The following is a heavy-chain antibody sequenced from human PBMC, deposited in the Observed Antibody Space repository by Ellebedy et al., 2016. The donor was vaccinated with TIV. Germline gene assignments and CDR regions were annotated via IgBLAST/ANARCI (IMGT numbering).Heavy chain of an antibody. CDR2: ITPSSGHT. CDR1: GYTFIDYE. D-gene: IGHD3/OR15-3a*01. J-gene: IGHJ4*02. V-gene: IGHV1-46*01. Sequence: AASVKVSCKTSGYTFIDYEVHWVRQAPGQGLEWLGIITPSSGHTIYAPKFQDRVTISTDTSTSTVYMELRSLRSEDTAVYSCARRGPPSFDYWGQGTVVTVSS. CDR3: ARRGPPSFDY.